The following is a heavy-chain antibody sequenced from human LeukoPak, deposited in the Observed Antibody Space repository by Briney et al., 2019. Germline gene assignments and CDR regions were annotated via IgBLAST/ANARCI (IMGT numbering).Heavy chain of an antibody. CDR2: IYPGDSET. CDR1: GYSFSSYW. Sequence: GESLKISCKGSGYSFSSYWVGWVRQMPGKGLEWMGLIYPGDSETRYSPSFQGQVTISADKSISTAYLQWRSLRASDTAMYYCAAAGVTGYYFDYWGQGTLVTVSS. CDR3: AAAGVTGYYFDY. J-gene: IGHJ4*02. V-gene: IGHV5-51*01. D-gene: IGHD3-9*01.